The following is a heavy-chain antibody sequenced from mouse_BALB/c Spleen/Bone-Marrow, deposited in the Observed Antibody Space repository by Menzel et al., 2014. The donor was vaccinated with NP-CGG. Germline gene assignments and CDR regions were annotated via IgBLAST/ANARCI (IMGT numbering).Heavy chain of an antibody. Sequence: VQLQQSGAELVKPGASVKLSCTASGFNIKDTYMHWVKQRPEQGLEWIGRIDPANGNTKYDPKLQAKATITADTSFNTAYLQLSSLTSEDTAVYYCAMYYYGSSLFAYWGQGTLVTVSA. CDR3: AMYYYGSSLFAY. CDR1: GFNIKDTY. J-gene: IGHJ3*01. CDR2: IDPANGNT. D-gene: IGHD1-1*01. V-gene: IGHV14-3*02.